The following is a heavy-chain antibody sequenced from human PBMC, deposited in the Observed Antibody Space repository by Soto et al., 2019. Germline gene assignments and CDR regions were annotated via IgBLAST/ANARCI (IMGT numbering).Heavy chain of an antibody. J-gene: IGHJ5*02. CDR3: ARDDPFDP. Sequence: QVRLRESGPQVVKPSATLSLNCNVSGGAFRSYFWSWIRQSPGKGLEWIGNIHSSGRSTYNPSFKGRVSTSIDPSQDQFSVRLTSVTPADTGVYYCARDDPFDPWGQGILVTVSS. CDR1: GGAFRSYF. V-gene: IGHV4-59*01. CDR2: IHSSGRS.